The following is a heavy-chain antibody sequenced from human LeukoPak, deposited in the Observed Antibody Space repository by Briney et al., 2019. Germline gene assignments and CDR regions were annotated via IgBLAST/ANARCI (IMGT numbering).Heavy chain of an antibody. CDR1: GFTFSDYY. D-gene: IGHD6-13*01. V-gene: IGHV3-11*01. J-gene: IGHJ4*02. Sequence: GGSLRLSCAASGFTFSDYYMSWIRQAPGKGLEWVSYISSSGSTIYYADSVKGRFTISRDNAKNSLCLQMNSLRAEDTAVYYCASLPYSSSWYRDYWGQGTLVTVSS. CDR3: ASLPYSSSWYRDY. CDR2: ISSSGSTI.